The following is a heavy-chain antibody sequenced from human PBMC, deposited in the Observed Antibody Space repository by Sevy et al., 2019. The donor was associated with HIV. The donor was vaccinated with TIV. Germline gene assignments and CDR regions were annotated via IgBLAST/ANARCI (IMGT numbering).Heavy chain of an antibody. CDR1: GGTFRTSD. CDR2: IIPILGTT. D-gene: IGHD6-19*01. V-gene: IGHV1-69*13. J-gene: IGHJ4*02. CDR3: ARVGGNGWYYFDY. Sequence: ASVKVSCKASGGTFRTSDISWVRHAPGQGPEWMGGIIPILGTTNYAQKFQGRVTINADESTNTAYMELSSLRSEDTAVYYCARVGGNGWYYFDYWGQETLVTVSS.